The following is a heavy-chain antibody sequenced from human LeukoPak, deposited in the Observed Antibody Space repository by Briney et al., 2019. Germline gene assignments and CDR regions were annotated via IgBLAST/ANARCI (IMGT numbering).Heavy chain of an antibody. CDR3: ARDLSHRYYHSTGYAFDY. CDR1: GYTFAAYY. D-gene: IGHD3-22*01. V-gene: IGHV1-2*02. J-gene: IGHJ4*02. Sequence: ASVKVSCKASGYTFAAYYMYWVRQAPGQGLEWMGWIRPNSGGTNYTQKFQGRVTMTRDTSISTAYMELSRLTSDDTAVYYCARDLSHRYYHSTGYAFDYWGQGTLVTVSS. CDR2: IRPNSGGT.